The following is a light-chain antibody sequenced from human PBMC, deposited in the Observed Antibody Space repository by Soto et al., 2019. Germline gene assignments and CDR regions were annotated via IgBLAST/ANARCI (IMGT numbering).Light chain of an antibody. J-gene: IGKJ1*01. CDR2: DAS. V-gene: IGKV3-11*01. CDR1: QSVTNY. Sequence: EIFLTQSPDTLSLSPGERATLSCRASQSVTNYIAWYQQRPGQAPRLLIYDASNRATGVPARFSGSESGTDFTLTISDLEPADFGLYYCQQRLNWPPGFGQGTKVEIK. CDR3: QQRLNWPPG.